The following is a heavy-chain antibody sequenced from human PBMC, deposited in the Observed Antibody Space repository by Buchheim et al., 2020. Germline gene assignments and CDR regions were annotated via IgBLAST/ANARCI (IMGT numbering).Heavy chain of an antibody. J-gene: IGHJ6*02. V-gene: IGHV5-10-1*03. CDR2: IDPSDSYA. D-gene: IGHD2-2*01. CDR1: GYSFTSYW. CDR3: ARLSCSSTSCYYYYGMDV. Sequence: EVQLVQSGAEVKKPGESLRISCKGSGYSFTSYWISWVRQMPGKGLEWMGRIDPSDSYANYSPSFQGHVTIPADKSISTAYPQWSSLKASDTAMYYCARLSCSSTSCYYYYGMDVWGQGTT.